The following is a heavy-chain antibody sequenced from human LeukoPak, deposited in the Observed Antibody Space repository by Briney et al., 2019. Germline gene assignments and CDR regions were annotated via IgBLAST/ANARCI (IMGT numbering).Heavy chain of an antibody. V-gene: IGHV3-7*01. CDR1: GFTFSRYW. CDR2: IKQDGSEK. CDR3: ARVAPVTPCFDY. Sequence: GGSLRLSCAASGFTFSRYWMSWVRQAPGKGLEWVANIKQDGSEKYYVDSVKGRFTISRDNAKNSLYLQMNSLRAEDTAVYYCARVAPVTPCFDYWGQGTLVTVSS. J-gene: IGHJ4*02. D-gene: IGHD4-23*01.